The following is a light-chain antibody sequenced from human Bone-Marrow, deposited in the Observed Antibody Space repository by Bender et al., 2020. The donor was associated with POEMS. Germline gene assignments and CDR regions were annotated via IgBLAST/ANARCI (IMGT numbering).Light chain of an antibody. CDR2: DDS. V-gene: IGLV3-21*03. Sequence: SYEVTQAPSVSIAPGRTARITCGGNNIGGRSVHWYQQKSGQAPVLVVYDDSDRPSGIPDRFSGSNSGNTATLTISRVEVGDEADYYCQVWDSTSDLWVFGGGTKLTVL. CDR1: NIGGRS. CDR3: QVWDSTSDLWV. J-gene: IGLJ3*02.